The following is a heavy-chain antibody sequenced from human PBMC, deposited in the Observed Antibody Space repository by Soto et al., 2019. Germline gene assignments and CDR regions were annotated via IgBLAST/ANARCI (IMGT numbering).Heavy chain of an antibody. CDR3: ARAPYSSIAARGAHFDY. CDR2: ISSSGSTI. CDR1: GFTFSSYE. Sequence: GGSLRLSCAASGFTFSSYEMNWVRQAPGKGLEWVSYISSSGSTIYYADSVKGRFTISRDNAKNSLYLQTNSLRAEDTAVYYCARAPYSSIAARGAHFDYWGQGTLVTVSS. V-gene: IGHV3-48*03. D-gene: IGHD6-6*01. J-gene: IGHJ4*02.